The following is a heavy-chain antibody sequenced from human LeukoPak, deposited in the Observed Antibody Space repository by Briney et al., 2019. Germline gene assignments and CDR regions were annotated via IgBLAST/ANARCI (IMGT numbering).Heavy chain of an antibody. Sequence: SQTLSLTCTVSGGSISSGGYYWSWIRQPPGKGLEWIGYIYHSGSTYYNPSLKSRVTISVDTSKNQFSLKLSSVTAAGTAVYYCARSGVVMSNWFDPWGQGTLVTVSS. CDR3: ARSGVVMSNWFDP. D-gene: IGHD3-3*01. J-gene: IGHJ5*02. V-gene: IGHV4-30-2*01. CDR1: GGSISSGGYY. CDR2: IYHSGST.